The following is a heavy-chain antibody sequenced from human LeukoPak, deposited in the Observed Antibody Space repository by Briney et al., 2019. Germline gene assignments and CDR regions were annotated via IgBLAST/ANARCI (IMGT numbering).Heavy chain of an antibody. J-gene: IGHJ6*03. CDR1: GYTFTSYA. Sequence: ASVKVSCKASGYTFTSYAMNWVRQAPGQGLEWMGWINTNTGNPTYAQGFTGRFVFSLDTSVSTAYLQISSLKAEDTAVYYCAREYSSGWYGLDYYYYMDVWGKGATVTVSS. V-gene: IGHV7-4-1*02. CDR2: INTNTGNP. CDR3: AREYSSGWYGLDYYYYMDV. D-gene: IGHD6-19*01.